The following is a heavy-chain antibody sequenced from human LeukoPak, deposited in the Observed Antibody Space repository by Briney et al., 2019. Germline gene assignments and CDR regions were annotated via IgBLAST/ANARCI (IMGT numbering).Heavy chain of an antibody. D-gene: IGHD3-16*02. CDR3: ARGPYYDYVWGSYRLFDY. CDR2: IYTRGST. J-gene: IGHJ4*02. Sequence: SDTLSLTCTVSGGSINNYYWSWIRQPAGKGLEWIGRIYTRGSTNYNPSLKCRVTISVDTSKNQFSLKLSSVTAADTAVYYCARGPYYDYVWGSYRLFDYWGQGTLVTVSS. CDR1: GGSINNYY. V-gene: IGHV4-4*07.